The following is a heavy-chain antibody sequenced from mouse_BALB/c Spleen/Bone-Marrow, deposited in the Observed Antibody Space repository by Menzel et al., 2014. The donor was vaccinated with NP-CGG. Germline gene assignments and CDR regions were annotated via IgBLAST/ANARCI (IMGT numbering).Heavy chain of an antibody. V-gene: IGHV2-3*01. J-gene: IGHJ3*01. CDR3: RGGPWFAY. CDR2: IWGDGST. D-gene: IGHD3-3*01. Sequence: QVQLQQSGPGLVAPSQSLSITCTVSGFSLXNYGISWVRQPPGKGLEWLGVIWGDGSTNYHSALISRLSISKDNSKSQVLLKLNSLQTDDTATYYCRGGPWFAYWGQGTLVTVSA. CDR1: GFSLXNYG.